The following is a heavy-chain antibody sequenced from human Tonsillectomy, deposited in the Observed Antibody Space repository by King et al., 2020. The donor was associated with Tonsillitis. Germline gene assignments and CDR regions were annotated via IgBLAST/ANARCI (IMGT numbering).Heavy chain of an antibody. D-gene: IGHD3-22*01. V-gene: IGHV1-69*04. CDR3: ARLPKYYDSSGYLYYYYGMDV. CDR1: GGTFSSYA. CDR2: IIPILGIA. Sequence: QLVQSGAEVKKPGSSVKVSCKASGGTFSSYAISWVRQAPGQGLEWMGRIIPILGIANYAQKFQGRVTITADKSTSTAYMELSSLRSEDTAVYYCARLPKYYDSSGYLYYYYGMDVWGQGTTVTVSS. J-gene: IGHJ6*02.